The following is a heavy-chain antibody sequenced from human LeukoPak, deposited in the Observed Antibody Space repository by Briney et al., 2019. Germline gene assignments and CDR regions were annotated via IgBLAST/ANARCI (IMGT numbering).Heavy chain of an antibody. CDR3: AKSMILAGGYSYGFFDY. J-gene: IGHJ4*02. CDR1: GFTFSSYA. CDR2: ISWNSGSI. Sequence: GGSLRLSCAASGFTFSSYAMNWVRQAPGKGLEWVSGISWNSGSIGYADSVRGRFTISRDNAKNSLYLQMNSLRAEDTALYYCAKSMILAGGYSYGFFDYWGQGTLVTVSS. V-gene: IGHV3-9*01. D-gene: IGHD5-18*01.